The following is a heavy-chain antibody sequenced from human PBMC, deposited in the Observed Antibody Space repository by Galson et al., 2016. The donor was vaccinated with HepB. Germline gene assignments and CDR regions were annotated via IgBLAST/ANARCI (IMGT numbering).Heavy chain of an antibody. CDR2: ISSGSAYK. D-gene: IGHD6-13*01. J-gene: IGHJ4*02. CDR1: GFAFSVYG. CDR3: ARGEGYSSGWYSF. V-gene: IGHV3-21*01. Sequence: SLRLSCAASGFAFSVYGMTWVRQAPRKGLEWVSSISSGSAYKYYADSVKGRFTISRDNAKNSLYLQMNSLRVEDTAVYYCARGEGYSSGWYSFWGRGTLVTVSS.